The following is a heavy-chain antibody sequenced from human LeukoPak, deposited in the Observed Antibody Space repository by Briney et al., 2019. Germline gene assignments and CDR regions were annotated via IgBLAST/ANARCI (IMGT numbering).Heavy chain of an antibody. CDR1: GGTFSSYA. CDR3: ARGGSSGWYVQNYFDT. J-gene: IGHJ5*02. CDR2: IIPILGIA. Sequence: ASVKVSCKASGGTFSSYAISWVRQAPGQGLEWMGRIIPILGIANYAQKFQGRVTITADKSTSTAYMELSSLRSEDTAVYYCARGGSSGWYVQNYFDTWGQGTLVTVSS. V-gene: IGHV1-69*04. D-gene: IGHD6-19*01.